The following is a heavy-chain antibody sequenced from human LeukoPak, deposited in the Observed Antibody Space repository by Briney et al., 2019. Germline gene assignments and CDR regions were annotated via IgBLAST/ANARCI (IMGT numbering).Heavy chain of an antibody. Sequence: PGGSLRLSCAASGFTVSSTYMSWVRQAPGKGLEWVSVIYNGGNKYYIDSVKGRFTISRDTSKNTLYLQMNSLRAEDTAVYYCARVYSSSWYWYGMDVWGQGTTVTVSS. CDR2: IYNGGNK. D-gene: IGHD6-13*01. CDR1: GFTVSSTY. J-gene: IGHJ6*02. CDR3: ARVYSSSWYWYGMDV. V-gene: IGHV3-53*05.